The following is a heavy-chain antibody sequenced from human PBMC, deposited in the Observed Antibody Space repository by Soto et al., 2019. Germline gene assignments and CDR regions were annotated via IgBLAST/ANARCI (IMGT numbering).Heavy chain of an antibody. D-gene: IGHD3-16*01. Sequence: QVQLVGSGGGVVQPGTSLRLSCAASGFTFSIYAMHWVRQAPEKGLEWVAVISSAGTNKNHADCVRGRFSISRDNSNNMLHLQMDNMRVDDTAVYYCVRSNSEAGWGQFDYWGQGTLVTVSS. V-gene: IGHV3-30-3*01. J-gene: IGHJ4*02. CDR3: VRSNSEAGWGQFDY. CDR1: GFTFSIYA. CDR2: ISSAGTNK.